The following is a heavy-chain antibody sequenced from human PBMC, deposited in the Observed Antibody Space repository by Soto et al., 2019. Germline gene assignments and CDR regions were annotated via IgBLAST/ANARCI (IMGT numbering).Heavy chain of an antibody. Sequence: PGGSLRLSCAASGFTFSSYAMHWVRQAPGKGPEWVAVISYDGSNKYYADSVKGRFTISRDNSKNTLYLQMNSLRAEDTAVYYCARSKYSSSSSRGLFDYWGQGTLVTVSS. CDR2: ISYDGSNK. V-gene: IGHV3-30-3*01. J-gene: IGHJ4*02. CDR3: ARSKYSSSSSRGLFDY. D-gene: IGHD6-6*01. CDR1: GFTFSSYA.